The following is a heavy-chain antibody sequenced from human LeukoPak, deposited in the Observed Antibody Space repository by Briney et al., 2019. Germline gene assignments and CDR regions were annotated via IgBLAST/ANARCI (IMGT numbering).Heavy chain of an antibody. J-gene: IGHJ4*02. CDR3: AKDLGFIVGGGY. Sequence: PGGSLRLSCAASGFTFSTYGMSWVRQAPGKGLEWVSAISGSGGSTYYADSVKGRFTISRDNSKNTLYLQMNSLRAEDRAVYYCAKDLGFIVGGGYWGQGTLVTVSS. D-gene: IGHD1-26*01. CDR1: GFTFSTYG. V-gene: IGHV3-23*01. CDR2: ISGSGGST.